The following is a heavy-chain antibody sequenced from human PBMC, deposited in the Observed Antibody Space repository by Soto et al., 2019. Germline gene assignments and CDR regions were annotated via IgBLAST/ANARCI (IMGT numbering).Heavy chain of an antibody. J-gene: IGHJ4*02. CDR3: ARADPAYCGGACYSTPLFFDR. Sequence: QVQLQESGPGLVKPSQTLSLTCSVSGASISSGGYYWSWIRQNPGKGLEWMGYIYHSGSPFYNPSPESRVAISVDASKNQFSLSLSSVTAADTTVYYCARADPAYCGGACYSTPLFFDRWGQGTLVTVSS. D-gene: IGHD2-21*01. CDR1: GASISSGGYY. V-gene: IGHV4-31*03. CDR2: IYHSGSP.